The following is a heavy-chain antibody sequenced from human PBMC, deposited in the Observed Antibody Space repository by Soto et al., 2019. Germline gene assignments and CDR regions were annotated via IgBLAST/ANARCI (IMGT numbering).Heavy chain of an antibody. CDR3: AKGRPSKWELRLFDAFDI. V-gene: IGHV3-9*01. Sequence: GGSLRLSCAASGFTFDDYAMHWVRQAPGKGLEWVSGISWNSGSIGYADSVKGRFTISRDNAKNSLYLQMNSLRAEDTALYYCAKGRPSKWELRLFDAFDIWGQGTMVTVSS. CDR2: ISWNSGSI. CDR1: GFTFDDYA. D-gene: IGHD1-26*01. J-gene: IGHJ3*02.